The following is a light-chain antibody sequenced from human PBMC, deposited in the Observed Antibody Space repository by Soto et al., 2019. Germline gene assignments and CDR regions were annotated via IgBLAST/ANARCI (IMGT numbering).Light chain of an antibody. CDR3: DSYAGDNRL. CDR1: SSDVGDYDY. V-gene: IGLV2-8*01. Sequence: QSALTQPPSASGSPGQSVTISCTGSSSDVGDYDYVSWYQQQPGKAPKLIIYEVTKRPSGVPDRFSGSKSGNTASLTVSGLQAEDEADYFCDSYAGDNRLFGTGTKVTVL. CDR2: EVT. J-gene: IGLJ1*01.